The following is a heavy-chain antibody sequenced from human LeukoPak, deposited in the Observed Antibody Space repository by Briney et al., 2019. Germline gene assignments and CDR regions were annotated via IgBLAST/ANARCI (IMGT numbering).Heavy chain of an antibody. CDR1: GFTFSSYA. Sequence: GGSLRLSCAASGFTFSSYAMSWVRQAPGKGLEWVSSITISGATTYYADSVEGRLTISRDNSKTTLYLQMNSLRAEDTAVYYCATYGSGSYYRKALDYWGQGTLVTVSS. CDR2: ITISGATT. J-gene: IGHJ4*02. D-gene: IGHD3-10*01. CDR3: ATYGSGSYYRKALDY. V-gene: IGHV3-23*01.